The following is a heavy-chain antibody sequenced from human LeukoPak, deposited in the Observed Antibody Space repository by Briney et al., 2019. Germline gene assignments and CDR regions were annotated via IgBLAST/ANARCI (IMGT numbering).Heavy chain of an antibody. CDR1: GGTFYSYA. J-gene: IGHJ1*01. V-gene: IGHV1-69*13. CDR2: ISPIYGIA. CDR3: ARSIAAAGIEYFQH. Sequence: SVKVSCKASGGTFYSYAFSWVRQAPGQGLEWMGGISPIYGIANYAQKFQGRVTITADESTSTAYMVLGSLRSEDTAMYYCARSIAAAGIEYFQHWGQGTLVTVSS. D-gene: IGHD6-13*01.